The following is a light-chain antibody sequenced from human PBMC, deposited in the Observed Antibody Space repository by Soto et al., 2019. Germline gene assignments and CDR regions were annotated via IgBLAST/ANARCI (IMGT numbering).Light chain of an antibody. CDR2: EVS. CDR1: SSDVGGYNY. CDR3: SSYTSSNTLYV. Sequence: QASLPQPASVSWSPGHSITISCTGTSSDVGGYNYVSWYQQHPGKAPKLMIYEVSNRPSGVSNRFSGSKSGNTASLTISGLQAEDEDDYYCSSYTSSNTLYVFGTGTKVTV. V-gene: IGLV2-14*01. J-gene: IGLJ1*01.